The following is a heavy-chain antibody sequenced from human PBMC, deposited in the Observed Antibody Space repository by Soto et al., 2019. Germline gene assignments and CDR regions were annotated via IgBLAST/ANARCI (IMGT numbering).Heavy chain of an antibody. CDR3: ARQSFQQGLVGAYYYSYGMDV. D-gene: IGHD6-19*01. V-gene: IGHV4-39*01. CDR1: GGSISSSSYY. J-gene: IGHJ6*01. CDR2: IYYSGST. Sequence: QLQLQESGPGLVKPSETLSLTCTVSGGSISSSSYYWGWIRQPPGKGLEWIGSIYYSGSTYYNPSPSRPVTLYVDTPKIQLSLKLSSVTAADTAVYYCARQSFQQGLVGAYYYSYGMDVWGQGTTVTVSS.